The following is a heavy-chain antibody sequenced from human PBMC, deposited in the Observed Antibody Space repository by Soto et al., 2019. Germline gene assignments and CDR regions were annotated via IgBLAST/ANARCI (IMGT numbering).Heavy chain of an antibody. V-gene: IGHV3-33*01. CDR3: AREVGGYNYGLYFDY. CDR2: IWYDGSNK. D-gene: IGHD5-18*01. J-gene: IGHJ4*02. CDR1: GFTFSSYG. Sequence: QVQLVESGGGVVQPGRSLRLSCAASGFTFSSYGMHWVRQAPGKGLEWVAVIWYDGSNKYYADSVRGRFTISRDNSKNTLYLQMNSLRVEDTAVYYCAREVGGYNYGLYFDYWGQGTLVTVSS.